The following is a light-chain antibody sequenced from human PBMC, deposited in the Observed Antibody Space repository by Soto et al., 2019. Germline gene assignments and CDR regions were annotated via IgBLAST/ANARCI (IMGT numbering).Light chain of an antibody. CDR1: QIIGSHY. V-gene: IGKV3D-7*01. CDR3: QQYQHLPYA. CDR2: AAS. J-gene: IGKJ2*01. Sequence: EIVMTQSRATLSLSPGETATLACWSSQIIGSHYLSWYQQRPGQPPRLLIYAASTRATGVPPRFSGSGSGTDFFRTISSLPPDDVAVYYGQQYQHLPYAYVQGTTLEIK.